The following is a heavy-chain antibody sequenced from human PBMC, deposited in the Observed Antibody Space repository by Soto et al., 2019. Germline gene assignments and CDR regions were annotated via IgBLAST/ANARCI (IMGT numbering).Heavy chain of an antibody. D-gene: IGHD3-22*01. CDR3: ARDRTDSGYYTNWLDP. CDR2: IIPIFGTT. CDR1: GGTFGSDA. J-gene: IGHJ5*02. V-gene: IGHV1-69*06. Sequence: GASVKVSCKASGGTFGSDAITWVRQAPGQGLEWAGRIIPIFGTTNYAQNLQGRVTISADKSTLTSYMELHSLTSDDTALYYCARDRTDSGYYTNWLDPWGQGTQVTVSS.